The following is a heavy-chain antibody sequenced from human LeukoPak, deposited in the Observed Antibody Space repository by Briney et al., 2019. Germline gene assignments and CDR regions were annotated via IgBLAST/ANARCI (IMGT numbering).Heavy chain of an antibody. CDR1: GASISSYY. CDR3: ARRNDFGI. Sequence: KPSETLSLTCTGSGASISSYYWSWIRQPPGKGLEWIGYIYSSGNTNYNPSLKSRVTISVDMSKNQFSLKLSSVTAADTAVYYCARRNDFGIWGQGTMVTVSS. V-gene: IGHV4-59*08. CDR2: IYSSGNT. J-gene: IGHJ3*02.